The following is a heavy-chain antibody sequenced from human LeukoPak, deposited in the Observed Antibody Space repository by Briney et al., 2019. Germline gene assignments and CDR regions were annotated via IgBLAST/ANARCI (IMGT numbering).Heavy chain of an antibody. V-gene: IGHV1-8*01. Sequence: ASVKLSCKASGYTFTSYDINWVRQATGQGLEWMGWMNPNSGNTGYAQKFQGRVTMTRNTSISTAYMELRSLRSEATAVDYCARKPGRGRFLEWWVGLDMDVWGKGTTVTVSS. J-gene: IGHJ6*03. CDR1: GYTFTSYD. CDR3: ARKPGRGRFLEWWVGLDMDV. CDR2: MNPNSGNT. D-gene: IGHD3-3*01.